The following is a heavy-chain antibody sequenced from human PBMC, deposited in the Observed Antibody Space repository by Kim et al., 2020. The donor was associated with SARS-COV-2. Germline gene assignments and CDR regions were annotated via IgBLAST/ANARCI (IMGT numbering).Heavy chain of an antibody. CDR1: GGSISSSSHY. CDR3: ARLLYDSRGYYYFDY. D-gene: IGHD3-22*01. V-gene: IGHV4-39*01. J-gene: IGHJ4*02. Sequence: SETLSLTCSVSGGSISSSSHYWGWIRQPPGKGLEWTGSIYYSGSTYHNPSLRSRVTMSIDTSKNQFSLKLSSVTAADTALYYCARLLYDSRGYYYFDYWGRGTLVTVSS. CDR2: IYYSGST.